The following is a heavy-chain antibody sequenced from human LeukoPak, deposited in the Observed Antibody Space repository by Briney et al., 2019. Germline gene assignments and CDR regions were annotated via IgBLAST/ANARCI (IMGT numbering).Heavy chain of an antibody. D-gene: IGHD3-22*01. CDR1: GFIFSSYA. V-gene: IGHV3-23*01. CDR2: IRGSGGST. CDR3: ARADPYYYDSSGYYAPGY. Sequence: GGSLRLSCAASGFIFSSYAMNWVRQAPGKGLEWVSSIRGSGGSTYYADSVKGRFTISRDNSKNTLYLQMNSLRAEDTAVYYCARADPYYYDSSGYYAPGYWGQGTLVAVSS. J-gene: IGHJ4*02.